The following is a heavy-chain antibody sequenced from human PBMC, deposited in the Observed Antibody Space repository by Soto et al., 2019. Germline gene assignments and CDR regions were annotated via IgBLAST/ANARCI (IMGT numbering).Heavy chain of an antibody. CDR2: IYYSGST. CDR1: GGSITDYY. Sequence: SETLSLTCTVSGGSITDYYWSWIRQSPGKGLEWIGYIYYSGSTNYNPSLKSRVTISVDTSKNQFSLKLSSVTAADTAVYYCGSLGELELLSGFDYWGQGTLVTVSS. J-gene: IGHJ4*02. D-gene: IGHD1-7*01. V-gene: IGHV4-59*08. CDR3: GSLGELELLSGFDY.